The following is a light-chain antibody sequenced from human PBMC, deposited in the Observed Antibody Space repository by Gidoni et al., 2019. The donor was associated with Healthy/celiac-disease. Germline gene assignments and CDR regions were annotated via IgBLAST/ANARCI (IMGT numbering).Light chain of an antibody. J-gene: IGKJ4*01. CDR1: QRISSW. CDR2: KAS. V-gene: IGKV1-5*03. CDR3: QQYNSPPLT. Sequence: DIQLTQSPSTLSASVGDRVTIPCRASQRISSWLAWYQQKPGKAPKLLIYKASSLESGVPSRFSGSGSGTEFTLTISSLQPDDFATYYCQQYNSPPLTSXGXTKVEIK.